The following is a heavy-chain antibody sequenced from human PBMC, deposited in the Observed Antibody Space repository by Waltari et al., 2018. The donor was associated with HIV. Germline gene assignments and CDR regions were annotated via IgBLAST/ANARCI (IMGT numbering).Heavy chain of an antibody. J-gene: IGHJ4*02. CDR1: GDSISSRNYY. CDR3: ATTAFYYESSGFF. CDR2: FYHSGGT. V-gene: IGHV4-39*01. Sequence: QLQLQESGPSLVKPSATLSLTCNVSGDSISSRNYYWGWIRQPPGKGLEWIGSFYHSGGTYYNPSLRIRVAIFVDVSKNQFSLEVSSVTAADTAIYYCATTAFYYESSGFFWGQGALVSVSA. D-gene: IGHD3-22*01.